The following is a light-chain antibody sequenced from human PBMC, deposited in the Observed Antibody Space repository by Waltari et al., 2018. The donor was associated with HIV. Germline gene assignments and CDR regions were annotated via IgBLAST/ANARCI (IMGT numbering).Light chain of an antibody. CDR1: RGHSNYD. J-gene: IGLJ3*02. CDR3: QTWDTGIRV. Sequence: QLVRTQSPSASASLGVSVKHTCTLRRGHSNYDLPWPQQQPGKGPRYLMKLNSDGSHSKGDAIPDRFSGSSSGAERYLTISSLQSEDEADYYCQTWDTGIRVFGGGTKLTVL. CDR2: LNSDGSH. V-gene: IGLV4-69*01.